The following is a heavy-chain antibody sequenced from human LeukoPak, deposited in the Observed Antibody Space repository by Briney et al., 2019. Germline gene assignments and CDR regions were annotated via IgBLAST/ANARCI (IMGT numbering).Heavy chain of an antibody. D-gene: IGHD3-3*01. CDR1: GFTFSDYY. CDR3: ARDKEGYYDFWSGYYPYYFDY. J-gene: IGHJ4*02. Sequence: AGGSLRLSCAASGFTFSDYYMSWIRQAPGKGLEWVSYISSSGSTIYYADSVKGRFTISRDNAKNSLYLQTNSLSAEDTAVYYCARDKEGYYDFWSGYYPYYFDYWGQGTLVTVSS. V-gene: IGHV3-11*01. CDR2: ISSSGSTI.